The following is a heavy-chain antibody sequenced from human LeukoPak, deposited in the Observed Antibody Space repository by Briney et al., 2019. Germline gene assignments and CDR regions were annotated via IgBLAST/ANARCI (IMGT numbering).Heavy chain of an antibody. CDR2: MNPNSGNT. J-gene: IGHJ4*02. D-gene: IGHD6-13*01. CDR1: GYTFTSYD. V-gene: IGHV1-8*01. CDR3: ARVGESSSHLNI. Sequence: ASVKVSCKASGYTFTSYDINWVRQATGEGLEWMGWMNPNSGNTGYAQKFQGRVTMTRNTSISTAYMELSSLRSEDTAVYYCARVGESSSHLNIWGQGTLVTVSS.